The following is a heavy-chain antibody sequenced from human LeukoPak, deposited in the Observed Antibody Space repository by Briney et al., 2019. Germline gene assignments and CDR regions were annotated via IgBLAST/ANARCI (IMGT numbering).Heavy chain of an antibody. CDR3: AKYCSGGSCYRGLDY. V-gene: IGHV3-23*01. CDR2: ISGSGGST. D-gene: IGHD2-15*01. J-gene: IGHJ4*02. CDR1: GFTFSSHG. Sequence: GGSLRLSCAASGFTFSSHGMSWVRQAPGKGLEWVSGISGSGGSTYYADSVKGRFTISRDNTKNTLYLQMNSLRAEDTAVYYCAKYCSGGSCYRGLDYWGQGTLVTVSS.